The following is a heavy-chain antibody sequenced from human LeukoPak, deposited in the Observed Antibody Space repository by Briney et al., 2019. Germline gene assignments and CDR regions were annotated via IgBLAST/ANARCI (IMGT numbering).Heavy chain of an antibody. J-gene: IGHJ5*02. CDR1: GGSFSGYY. CDR2: INHSGST. Sequence: SETLSLTCAVYGGSFSGYYWSWIRQPPGKGLEWIGEINHSGSTNYNPSLKSRVTISVDTSKNQFSLKLSSVTAADTAVYYCARDGDDYSNYDDWFDPWGQGTLVTVSS. D-gene: IGHD4-11*01. CDR3: ARDGDDYSNYDDWFDP. V-gene: IGHV4-34*01.